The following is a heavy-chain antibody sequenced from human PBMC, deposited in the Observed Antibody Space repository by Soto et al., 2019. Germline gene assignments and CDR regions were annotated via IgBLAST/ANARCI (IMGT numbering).Heavy chain of an antibody. J-gene: IGHJ5*01. D-gene: IGHD1-26*01. CDR2: INPNSGGT. CDR1: GYSFTAYC. CDR3: ARSSGTYSDLDS. Sequence: QVHLVQSGAEVKKSGASVKVSCEASGYSFTAYCVHWVRPAPGHGLEWMGWINPNSGGTNYAQRFQGRVAMTTATSTNTAYMELNSLKSDDTALYFCARSSGTYSDLDSWGQGTKVTVSS. V-gene: IGHV1-2*02.